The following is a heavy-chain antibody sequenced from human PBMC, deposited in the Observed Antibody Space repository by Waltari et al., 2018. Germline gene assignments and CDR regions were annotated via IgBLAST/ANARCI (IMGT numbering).Heavy chain of an antibody. CDR3: AKTPLVTVGYFDQ. CDR2: ISGIADYT. D-gene: IGHD1-26*01. J-gene: IGHJ4*02. CDR1: GFTFSTHA. V-gene: IGHV3-23*01. Sequence: EAQLLESGGGLVQPGGSMRLSCADFGFTFSTHALTWVRQAPGKGLEWVSSISGIADYTYYADSVKGRFTISRDNSKNMLYLQMNSIRAEDTAVYYCAKTPLVTVGYFDQWGQGTMVTVSS.